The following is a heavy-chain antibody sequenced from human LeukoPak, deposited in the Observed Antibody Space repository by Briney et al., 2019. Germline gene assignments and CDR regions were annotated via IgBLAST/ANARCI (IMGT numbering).Heavy chain of an antibody. Sequence: PGGSLRLSCAASGFTFSSYAMNWVRQAPGKGLEWVANIKEDGSEKYYVDSVKGRFTISRDNAKNSLYLQMDSLRAEDSAVYYCASHLIGDSGGYYLGTYAYWGQGTLVTVSS. CDR3: ASHLIGDSGGYYLGTYAY. V-gene: IGHV3-7*05. J-gene: IGHJ4*02. CDR2: IKEDGSEK. D-gene: IGHD3-22*01. CDR1: GFTFSSYA.